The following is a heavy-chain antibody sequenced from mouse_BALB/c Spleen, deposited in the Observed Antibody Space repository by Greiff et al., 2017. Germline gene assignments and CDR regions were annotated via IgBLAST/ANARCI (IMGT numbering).Heavy chain of an antibody. CDR2: INPSSGYT. CDR1: GYTFTSYT. J-gene: IGHJ4*01. Sequence: LQESGAELARPGASVKMSCKASGYTFTSYTMHWVKQRPGQGLEWIGYINPSSGYTNYNQKFKDKATLTADKSSSTAYMQLSSLTSEDSAVYYCHRYAYAMDYWGQGTSVTVSS. D-gene: IGHD2-14*01. CDR3: HRYAYAMDY. V-gene: IGHV1-4*01.